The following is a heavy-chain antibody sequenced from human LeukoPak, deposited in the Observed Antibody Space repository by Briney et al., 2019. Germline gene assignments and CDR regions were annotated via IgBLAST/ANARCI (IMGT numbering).Heavy chain of an antibody. CDR3: ARLSEDDYLWGSYRRSYFDL. V-gene: IGHV3-21*01. CDR1: GFIFRDYS. CDR2: ISSSSTYI. J-gene: IGHJ4*02. D-gene: IGHD3-16*02. Sequence: PGGSLRLSCEASGFIFRDYSMAWVRQAPGRGLEWVSSISSSSTYIYYGDSVKGRFTISRDNAKKTLFLQVNRLRAEDAALYYCARLSEDDYLWGSYRRSYFDLWGQGTLVTVSS.